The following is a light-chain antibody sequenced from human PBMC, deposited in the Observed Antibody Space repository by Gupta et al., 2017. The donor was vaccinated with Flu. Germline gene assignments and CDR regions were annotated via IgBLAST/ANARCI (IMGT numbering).Light chain of an antibody. V-gene: IGLV3-21*02. CDR2: DDV. J-gene: IGLJ3*02. CDR3: RLWDSVSDQGV. Sequence: SYVLTQPPSVSVAPGQTASIACGGNDIGSNKVHWYQQKAGQDPVLIVYDDVDRPSGIAERVLCCKSGIEATLTTSRAEGGDEADDYCRLWDSVSDQGVFGGGTKLIVL. CDR1: DIGSNK.